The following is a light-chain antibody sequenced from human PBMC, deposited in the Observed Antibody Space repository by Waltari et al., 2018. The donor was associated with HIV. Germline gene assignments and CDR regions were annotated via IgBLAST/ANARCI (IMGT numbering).Light chain of an antibody. Sequence: DIQMTQSPSTLSASVGDRVTITCRASQSISSWLAWYQHKPGKAPNLRIYKASSLESGVPSRFICSGSGTEFTLNISSLQPDDFATYYGQQYHSYPYTFGQGTKLEI. J-gene: IGKJ2*01. CDR2: KAS. V-gene: IGKV1-5*03. CDR1: QSISSW. CDR3: QQYHSYPYT.